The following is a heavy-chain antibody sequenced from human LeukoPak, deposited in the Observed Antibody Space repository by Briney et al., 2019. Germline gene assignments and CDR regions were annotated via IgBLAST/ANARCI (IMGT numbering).Heavy chain of an antibody. CDR2: IYYSGST. CDR1: GGSISSSSYY. CDR3: ASPVPPHYASWYCYVTHLPPSDAFDI. Sequence: SETLSLTCTVSGGSISSSSYYWGWIRQPPGKGLEWIGSIYYSGSTYYNPSLKSRVTISVDTSKNQFSLKLRSVAASDTPVYYSASPVPPHYASWYCYVTHLPPSDAFDIWGQGTMVTVSS. J-gene: IGHJ3*02. D-gene: IGHD3-10*02. V-gene: IGHV4-39*01.